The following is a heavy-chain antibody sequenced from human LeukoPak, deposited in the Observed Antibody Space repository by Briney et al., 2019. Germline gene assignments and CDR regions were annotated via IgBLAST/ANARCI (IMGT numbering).Heavy chain of an antibody. V-gene: IGHV1-18*01. CDR1: GYTFTSYG. Sequence: ASVKVSCKASGYTFTSYGISWVRQAPGQGLEWMGWISAYNGNTNYAQKLQGRVTMTTDTSTSTAYMELRSLRSDDTAVYYCARENDDYSQGYYYYMDVWGKGTTVTVSS. CDR3: ARENDDYSQGYYYYMDV. J-gene: IGHJ6*03. D-gene: IGHD3-16*01. CDR2: ISAYNGNT.